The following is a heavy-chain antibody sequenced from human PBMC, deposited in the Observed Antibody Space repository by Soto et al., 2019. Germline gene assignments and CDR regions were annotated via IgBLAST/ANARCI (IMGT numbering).Heavy chain of an antibody. D-gene: IGHD1-20*01. CDR2: ISYNGGVK. Sequence: GGSLRLSCAASGFSFSSYAIHWVRQAPGKGLEWVTLISYNGGVKSYADSVRGRFSISRDNSKSTLYLDMNSLRHEDTAVYYCARITSSGAFDIWGQGTLVTVSS. CDR1: GFSFSSYA. J-gene: IGHJ3*02. CDR3: ARITSSGAFDI. V-gene: IGHV3-30-3*01.